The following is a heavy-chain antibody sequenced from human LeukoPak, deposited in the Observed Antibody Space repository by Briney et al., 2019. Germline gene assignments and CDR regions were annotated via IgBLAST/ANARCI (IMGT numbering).Heavy chain of an antibody. CDR2: ISGSGGST. CDR1: GFTFSSYA. J-gene: IGHJ5*02. Sequence: GGSLRLSCAASGFTFSSYAMSWVRQAPGEGLEWVSAISGSGGSTYYADSVKGRFTISRDNSKNTLYLQMNSLRAEDTAVYYCAKAPYGLNWFDPWGQGTLVTVSS. D-gene: IGHD3/OR15-3a*01. CDR3: AKAPYGLNWFDP. V-gene: IGHV3-23*01.